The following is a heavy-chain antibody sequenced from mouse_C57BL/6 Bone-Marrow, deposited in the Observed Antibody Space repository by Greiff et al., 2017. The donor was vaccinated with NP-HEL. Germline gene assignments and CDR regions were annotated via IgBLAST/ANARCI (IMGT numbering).Heavy chain of an antibody. CDR2: INPNNGGT. CDR3: ARDRVYYDYIDY. J-gene: IGHJ2*01. D-gene: IGHD2-4*01. V-gene: IGHV1-26*01. Sequence: EVQLQQSGPELVKPGASVKISCKASGYTFTDYYMNWVKQSHGKSLEWIGDINPNNGGTSYNQKFKGKATLTVDKSSSTAYMELRSLTSEDSAVYYCARDRVYYDYIDYWGQGTTLTVSS. CDR1: GYTFTDYY.